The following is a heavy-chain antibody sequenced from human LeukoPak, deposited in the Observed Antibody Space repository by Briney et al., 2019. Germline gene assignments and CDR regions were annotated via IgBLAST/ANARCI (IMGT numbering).Heavy chain of an antibody. D-gene: IGHD2-15*01. CDR2: IYTSGST. V-gene: IGHV4-4*07. Sequence: SETLSLTCTVSGGSISSYYWSWIRQSAGKGLEWIGRIYTSGSTNYNPSLKSRVTISVDTSKNQFSLKLSSVTAADTPVYYCSRDKEVYCSGGSCYSVYFDYWGKGTLVTVSS. CDR1: GGSISSYY. CDR3: SRDKEVYCSGGSCYSVYFDY. J-gene: IGHJ4*02.